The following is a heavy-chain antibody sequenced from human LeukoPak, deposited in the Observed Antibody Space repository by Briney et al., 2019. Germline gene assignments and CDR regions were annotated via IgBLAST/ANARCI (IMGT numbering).Heavy chain of an antibody. J-gene: IGHJ4*02. CDR1: GGSFSSSSYN. V-gene: IGHV4-39*02. CDR2: TDYSGST. Sequence: SETLSLTCTVSGGSFSSSSYNWAWIRQPPGKGLEWIGSTDYSGSTYYNPSLKSRVSISVDTSKDHFSLKLSSVTAADTAVYYCARGGAGDDIDYWGQGTLVTVSS. CDR3: ARGGAGDDIDY. D-gene: IGHD3-9*01.